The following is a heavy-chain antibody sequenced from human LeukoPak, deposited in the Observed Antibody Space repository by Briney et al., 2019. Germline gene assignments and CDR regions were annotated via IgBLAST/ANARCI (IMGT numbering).Heavy chain of an antibody. CDR3: ARDNSGGSTWWFDP. V-gene: IGHV1-8*02. J-gene: IGHJ5*02. CDR2: MNPNSGNT. D-gene: IGHD2-15*01. Sequence: ASVKVSCKASGYTFTSYDINWVRQATGQGLEWMGWMNPNSGNTGYAQKFQGRVTMTRDTSTSTVYMELSSLRSEDTAVYYCARDNSGGSTWWFDPWGQGTLVTVSS. CDR1: GYTFTSYD.